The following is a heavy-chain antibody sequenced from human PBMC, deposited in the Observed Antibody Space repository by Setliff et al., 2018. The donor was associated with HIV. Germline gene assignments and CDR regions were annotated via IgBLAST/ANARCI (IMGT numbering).Heavy chain of an antibody. Sequence: SETLSLTCTVSGRSISGSGSCWNWVRQNPGKGLEWIGYICDSGKTHYNPSLKSRVTMSVDTSKNQFSLKLRSVTAADTAVYFCAKDPYQSSGYPWFDPWGQGTLVTSPQ. CDR1: GRSISGSGSC. V-gene: IGHV4-31*03. CDR2: ICDSGKT. J-gene: IGHJ5*02. D-gene: IGHD3-22*01. CDR3: AKDPYQSSGYPWFDP.